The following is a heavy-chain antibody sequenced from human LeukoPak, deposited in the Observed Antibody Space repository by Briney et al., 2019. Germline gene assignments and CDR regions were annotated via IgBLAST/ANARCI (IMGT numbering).Heavy chain of an antibody. CDR2: ISAYNGNT. Sequence: GASVKVSCKASGGTFSSYAISWVRQAPGQGLEWMGWISAYNGNTNYAQKLQGRVTMTTDTSTSTAYMELRSLRSDDTAVYYCARGPKFYDSSGYSDYWGQGTLVTVSS. J-gene: IGHJ4*02. D-gene: IGHD3-22*01. CDR1: GGTFSSYA. CDR3: ARGPKFYDSSGYSDY. V-gene: IGHV1-18*01.